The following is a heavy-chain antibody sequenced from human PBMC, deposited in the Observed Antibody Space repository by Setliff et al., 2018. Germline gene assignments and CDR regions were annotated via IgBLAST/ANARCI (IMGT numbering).Heavy chain of an antibody. J-gene: IGHJ4*02. Sequence: ASVKVSCKASGYTFTRYGISWVRQAPGQGLEWMGWISAYNGNTNYAQKLQGRVTMTTDTSTSTAYMELRSLRSDDTAVYYCARGGYSYGLGGFPLDYWGQGTLVTVSS. V-gene: IGHV1-18*01. CDR3: ARGGYSYGLGGFPLDY. CDR1: GYTFTRYG. CDR2: ISAYNGNT. D-gene: IGHD5-18*01.